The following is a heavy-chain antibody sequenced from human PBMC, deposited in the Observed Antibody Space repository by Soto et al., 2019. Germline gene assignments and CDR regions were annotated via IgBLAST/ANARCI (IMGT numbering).Heavy chain of an antibody. J-gene: IGHJ6*02. CDR3: ARQYGMDV. CDR1: GFSFSDDW. CDR2: ITSDGRST. V-gene: IGHV3-74*01. Sequence: PGGSLRLSCVGSGFSFSDDWMHWLRRAPGKGLEWVSRITSDGRSTTYADSVKGRFTISRDNAKNTLYLQMNSLRVEDTAVYYCARQYGMDVWAQGTTVTVSS.